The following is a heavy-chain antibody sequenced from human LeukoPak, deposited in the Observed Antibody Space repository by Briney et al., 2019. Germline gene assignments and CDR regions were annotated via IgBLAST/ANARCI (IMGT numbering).Heavy chain of an antibody. V-gene: IGHV3-74*01. CDR1: EFTISRYW. CDR3: ARDKRLTYYYDSSGYYPDY. J-gene: IGHJ4*02. Sequence: GGSLRLSCAASEFTISRYWMHWVRQAPGKGLVWVSNINNDGSITTYADSVKGRFTISRDNSKNTLYLQMNSLRAEDTAVYYCARDKRLTYYYDSSGYYPDYWGQGTLVTVSS. D-gene: IGHD3-22*01. CDR2: INNDGSIT.